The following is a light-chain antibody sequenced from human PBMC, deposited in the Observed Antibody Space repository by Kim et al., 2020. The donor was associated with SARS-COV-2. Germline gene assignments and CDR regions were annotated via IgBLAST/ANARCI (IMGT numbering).Light chain of an antibody. J-gene: IGKJ2*01. CDR2: GAS. CDR3: RQYGSSSPT. CDR1: QSVSSNY. V-gene: IGKV3-20*01. Sequence: SPPGERATLSCRASQSVSSNYLAWYQQKPGQAPKRLIYGASSRATGIPDRFSGSGSGTDFTLTISRLEPEDFALYYCRQYGSSSPTFGQRTKLEI.